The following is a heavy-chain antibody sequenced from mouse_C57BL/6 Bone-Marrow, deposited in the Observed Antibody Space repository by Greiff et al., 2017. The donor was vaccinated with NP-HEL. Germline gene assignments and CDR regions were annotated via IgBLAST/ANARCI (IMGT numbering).Heavy chain of an antibody. CDR1: GFNIKDDY. V-gene: IGHV14-4*01. Sequence: EVQLQQSGAELVRPGASVKLSCTASGFNIKDDYMHWVKQRPEQGLEWIGWIDPENGDTEYASKFQGKATITADTSSNTAYLQLSSLTSEDTAVYYCTTSLRTYFDVWGTGTTVTVSS. CDR3: TTSLRTYFDV. J-gene: IGHJ1*03. CDR2: IDPENGDT. D-gene: IGHD2-12*01.